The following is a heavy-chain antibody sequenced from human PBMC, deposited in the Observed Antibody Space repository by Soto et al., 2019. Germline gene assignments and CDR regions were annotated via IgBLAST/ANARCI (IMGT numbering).Heavy chain of an antibody. J-gene: IGHJ3*02. V-gene: IGHV3-23*01. D-gene: IGHD4-17*01. CDR1: GFTFSNYA. CDR2: ISGSSYSA. CDR3: AKDSRYSDYVRAFDI. Sequence: EVQLLESGGGLVQPGGSLRLSCVASGFTFSNYAMTWVRQAPGKGLEWVSTISGSSYSANYGDSVRGRFTISRDNPKNTLYLQMDSLRADDTAVYYCAKDSRYSDYVRAFDIWGQGTVVAVSS.